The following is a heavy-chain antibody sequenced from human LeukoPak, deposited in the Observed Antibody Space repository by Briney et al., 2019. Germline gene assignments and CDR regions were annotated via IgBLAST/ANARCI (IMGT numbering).Heavy chain of an antibody. J-gene: IGHJ6*02. D-gene: IGHD3-3*01. CDR2: IWYDGSNK. CDR3: ARDSTYYDFWSGYYVSHGMDV. CDR1: GFTFSSYG. V-gene: IGHV3-33*01. Sequence: GGSLRLSCAASGFTFSSYGMHWVRQAPGKGLEWVTIIWYDGSNKYYADSVKGRFSISRDNSKNTLYLQMNSLRAEDTAVYYCARDSTYYDFWSGYYVSHGMDVWGQGTTATVSS.